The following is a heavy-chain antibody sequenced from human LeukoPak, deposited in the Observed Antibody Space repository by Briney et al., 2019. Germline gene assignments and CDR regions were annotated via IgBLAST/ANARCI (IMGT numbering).Heavy chain of an antibody. CDR1: GFTFSSYA. Sequence: PGGSLRLSCAASGFTFSSYAMSWVRQAPGKGLEWVSAISGSGGSTYYADSVKGRFTISRDNSKNTLYLQMNSLRAEDTAVYYCAKDPSYYYDSSRYIDYWGQGTLVTVSS. CDR2: ISGSGGST. D-gene: IGHD3-22*01. V-gene: IGHV3-23*01. J-gene: IGHJ4*02. CDR3: AKDPSYYYDSSRYIDY.